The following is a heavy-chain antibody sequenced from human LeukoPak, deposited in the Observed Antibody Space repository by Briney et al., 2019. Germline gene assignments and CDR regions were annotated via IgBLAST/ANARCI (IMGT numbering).Heavy chain of an antibody. CDR3: ARQAAVGSEPKFDP. J-gene: IGHJ5*02. CDR2: IYHSGSS. V-gene: IGHV4-34*01. CDR1: GGSFTGYY. D-gene: IGHD6-13*01. Sequence: PSETLSLTCAAYGGSFTGYYWRWIRQPPGKGLEWIGSIYHSGSSYYNPSLKSRVTISVDTSKNQFSLKLSSVTAAETAVYYCARQAAVGSEPKFDPWGQGTLVTVSS.